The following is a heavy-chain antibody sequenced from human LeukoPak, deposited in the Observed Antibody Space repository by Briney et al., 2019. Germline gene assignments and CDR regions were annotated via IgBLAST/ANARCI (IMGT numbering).Heavy chain of an antibody. Sequence: SVKVSCKASGGTFSSYAISWVRQAPGQGLEWMGRIIPILGIANYAQKFQGRVTITADKSTSTAFMELRSLRSDDTAVYYCARDLCSSTSCRFDYWGQGTLVTVSS. V-gene: IGHV1-69*04. CDR1: GGTFSSYA. CDR2: IIPILGIA. J-gene: IGHJ4*02. D-gene: IGHD2-2*01. CDR3: ARDLCSSTSCRFDY.